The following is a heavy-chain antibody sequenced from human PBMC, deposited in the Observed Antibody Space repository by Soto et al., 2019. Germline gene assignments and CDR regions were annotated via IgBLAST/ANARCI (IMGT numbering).Heavy chain of an antibody. CDR3: ARDLSVRFLEWLPSPYYFDY. CDR2: ISSSSSYI. D-gene: IGHD3-3*01. V-gene: IGHV3-21*01. Sequence: GGSLRLSCAASGFTFSSYSMNWVRQAPGKGLEWVSSISSSSSYIYYADSVKGRFTISRDNAKNSLYLQMNSLRAEDTAVYYCARDLSVRFLEWLPSPYYFDYWGQGTLVTVSS. J-gene: IGHJ4*02. CDR1: GFTFSSYS.